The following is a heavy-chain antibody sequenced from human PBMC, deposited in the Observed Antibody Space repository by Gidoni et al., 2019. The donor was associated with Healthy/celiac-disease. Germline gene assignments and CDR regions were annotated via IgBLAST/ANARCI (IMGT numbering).Heavy chain of an antibody. CDR3: ARDARIYGMDV. Sequence: EVQLVESGGGLVQPGGSMRLSYAASGFTVSSNYMSWVRQAPGKGLEWVSVIYSGGSTYYADSVKGRFTISRDNSKNTLYLQMNSLRAEDTSVYYCARDARIYGMDVWGQGTTVTVSS. CDR1: GFTVSSNY. J-gene: IGHJ6*02. CDR2: IYSGGST. V-gene: IGHV3-66*01.